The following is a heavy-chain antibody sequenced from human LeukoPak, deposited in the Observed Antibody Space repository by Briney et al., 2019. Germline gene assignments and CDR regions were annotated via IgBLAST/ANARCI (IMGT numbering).Heavy chain of an antibody. CDR1: GYTFTVYG. Sequence: GASVKVSCKASGYTFTVYGMHWVRQAPGQRLEWMGWINAGNGNTKYSQEFQGRVTITRDTSASTAYMELSSLRSEDMAVYYCARGGYSYGQIDYWGQGTLVTVSS. CDR2: INAGNGNT. CDR3: ARGGYSYGQIDY. D-gene: IGHD5-18*01. J-gene: IGHJ4*02. V-gene: IGHV1-3*03.